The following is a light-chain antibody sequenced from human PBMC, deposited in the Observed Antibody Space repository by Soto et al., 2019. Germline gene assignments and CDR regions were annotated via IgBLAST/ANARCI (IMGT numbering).Light chain of an antibody. CDR3: QQYNTYPYT. V-gene: IGKV1-5*01. CDR2: DAS. Sequence: DIQMTQSPSTLPASVGDRVTITCRASQSISSWLAWYQQKPGKVPRLLIYDASSLESGVPSTFSGSGSGTEFTLTISSLQPDDFATYYCQQYNTYPYTFGQGTKLEIK. CDR1: QSISSW. J-gene: IGKJ2*01.